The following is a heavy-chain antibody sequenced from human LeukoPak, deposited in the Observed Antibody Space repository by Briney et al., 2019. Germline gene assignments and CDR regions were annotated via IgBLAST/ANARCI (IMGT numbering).Heavy chain of an antibody. Sequence: SETLSLTCTVSGGSISNYYWSWIRQPPGKGLEWIGYMYYSGSTKYNPSLKSRVTISVNTSKNQFSLKFTSVTAADTAVYFCASYRGTYQYPEYFHNWGQGTLVTVSS. D-gene: IGHD1-26*01. CDR2: MYYSGST. CDR3: ASYRGTYQYPEYFHN. J-gene: IGHJ1*01. V-gene: IGHV4-59*08. CDR1: GGSISNYY.